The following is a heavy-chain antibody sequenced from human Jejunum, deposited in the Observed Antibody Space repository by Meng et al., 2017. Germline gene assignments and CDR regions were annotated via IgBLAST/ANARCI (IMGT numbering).Heavy chain of an antibody. CDR2: INDSGST. CDR3: VDSKWSANY. V-gene: IGHV4-34*01. CDR1: GGCFSGHY. Sequence: QVQLQRWGAGLLKPSVALSLTCAGYGGCFSGHYWTWIRQPPGKGLEWIGEINDSGSTHYNPSLGSRVTISVDTSKSQFSLKLISVTAADTGVYYCVDSKWSANYWGQGTLVTVSS. D-gene: IGHD3-3*01. J-gene: IGHJ4*02.